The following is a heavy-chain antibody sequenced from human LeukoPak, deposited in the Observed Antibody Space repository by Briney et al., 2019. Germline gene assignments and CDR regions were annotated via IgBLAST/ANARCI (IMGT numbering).Heavy chain of an antibody. V-gene: IGHV3-48*03. CDR3: AELGITMIGGV. CDR2: ISSSGSTI. D-gene: IGHD3-10*02. CDR1: GFTFSSYE. Sequence: GGSLRLSCAASGFTFSSYEMNWIRQAQGKGLEWVSYISSSGSTIYYADSVKGRFTISRDNAKNSPYLQMNSLRAEDTAVYYCAELGITMIGGVWGKGTTVTIPS. J-gene: IGHJ6*04.